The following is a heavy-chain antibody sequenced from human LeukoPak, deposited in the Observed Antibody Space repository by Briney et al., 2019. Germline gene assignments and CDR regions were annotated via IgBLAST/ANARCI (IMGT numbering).Heavy chain of an antibody. D-gene: IGHD4-17*01. V-gene: IGHV1-2*02. CDR2: INPNSGGT. J-gene: IGHJ4*02. CDR1: GYTFPDYY. CDR3: ARDTVDY. Sequence: ASVKVSCKASGYTFPDYYMHWVRQAPGQGLEWMGWINPNSGGTNYAKKSQGRVTMTRETSISTASMELTRLTSNDTAVYYCARDTVDYWGQGTLVTVSS.